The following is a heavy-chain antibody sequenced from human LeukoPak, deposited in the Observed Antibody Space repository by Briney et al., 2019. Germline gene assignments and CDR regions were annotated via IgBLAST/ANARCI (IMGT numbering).Heavy chain of an antibody. D-gene: IGHD3-22*01. CDR3: AKHYDSSGYYFDY. CDR1: GFTFSTYG. V-gene: IGHV3-23*01. J-gene: IGHJ4*02. CDR2: LSGSGGST. Sequence: GGSLRLSCAASGFTFSTYGMTWVRQAPGKGLEWVSALSGSGGSTYYAGSATGRFTISRDNSKNTLYLQMNSLRAEDTAVYYCAKHYDSSGYYFDYWGQGTLVTVSS.